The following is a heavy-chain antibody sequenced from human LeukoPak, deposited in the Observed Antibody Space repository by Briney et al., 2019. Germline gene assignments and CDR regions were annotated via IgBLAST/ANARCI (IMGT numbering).Heavy chain of an antibody. Sequence: ASVKVSCKASGYTFTSYDINWVRQATGQGLEWMGWMNPNSGNTGYAQKFQGRVTITRNTSISTAYMELSSLRSEDTAVYYCARDPAPVVVAAKFFDYWGQGTLVTVSS. CDR2: MNPNSGNT. CDR1: GYTFTSYD. D-gene: IGHD2-15*01. J-gene: IGHJ4*02. V-gene: IGHV1-8*03. CDR3: ARDPAPVVVAAKFFDY.